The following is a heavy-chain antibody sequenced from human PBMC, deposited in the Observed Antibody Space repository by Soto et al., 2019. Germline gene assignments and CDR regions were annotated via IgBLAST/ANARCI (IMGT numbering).Heavy chain of an antibody. D-gene: IGHD3-22*01. CDR2: IYYSGTT. CDR1: GGSISSGDYY. V-gene: IGHV4-61*08. Sequence: SETLSLTCTVSGGSISSGDYYWSWIRQPPGKGLEWIGYIYYSGTTNYNPSLKSRVTISVDTSKNQFSLKLSSVTAADTAVYYCARGREYYYDSSGYKVFDYWGQGTLVTVSS. CDR3: ARGREYYYDSSGYKVFDY. J-gene: IGHJ4*02.